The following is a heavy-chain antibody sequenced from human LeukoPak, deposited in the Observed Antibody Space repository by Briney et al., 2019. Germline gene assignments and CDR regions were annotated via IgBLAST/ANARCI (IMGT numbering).Heavy chain of an antibody. D-gene: IGHD4-11*01. CDR2: ISSSGSTI. CDR3: ARDWYNNSDAFDI. Sequence: GGSLRLSSAASGFTFSNAWMSWVRQAPGKGLEWVSYISSSGSTIYYADSVKGRFTISRDNAKNSLYLQMNSLRAEDTAVYYCARDWYNNSDAFDIWGQGTMVTVSS. J-gene: IGHJ3*02. V-gene: IGHV3-11*04. CDR1: GFTFSNAW.